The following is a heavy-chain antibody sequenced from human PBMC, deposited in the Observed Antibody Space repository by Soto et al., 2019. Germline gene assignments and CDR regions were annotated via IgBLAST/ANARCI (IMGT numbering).Heavy chain of an antibody. CDR2: VYYSGSS. CDR1: GDSISCGASF. J-gene: IGHJ5*02. Sequence: PSETMSLTCTVSGDSISCGASFWSWIRQPPGKGLEWIANVYYSGSSYYNPSLKSRLTISVDTTKNQFSLQLKSMTAADTAVYYCAKLSCTSSTRYFPGGFDPWGQGTLVTVSS. V-gene: IGHV4-31*03. D-gene: IGHD2-2*01. CDR3: AKLSCTSSTRYFPGGFDP.